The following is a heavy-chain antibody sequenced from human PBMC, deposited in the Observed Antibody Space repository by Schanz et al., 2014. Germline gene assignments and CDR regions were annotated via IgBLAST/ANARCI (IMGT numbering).Heavy chain of an antibody. D-gene: IGHD3-10*02. CDR2: SSGSGGST. Sequence: EVQLLESGGGFVQPGGSLRLSCAASGFTFSSYAMSWVRQAPGKGLEWVSASSGSGGSTYYADSVKGRFTISRDKFKGALYLQMSSLRAEDTAVYYWAKSREACPGGKCSRGYLDYWGQGTLVTVSA. CDR3: AKSREACPGGKCSRGYLDY. CDR1: GFTFSSYA. J-gene: IGHJ4*02. V-gene: IGHV3-23*01.